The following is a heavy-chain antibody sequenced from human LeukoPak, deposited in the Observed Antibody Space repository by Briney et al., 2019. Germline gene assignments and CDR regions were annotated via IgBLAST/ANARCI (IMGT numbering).Heavy chain of an antibody. J-gene: IGHJ4*02. D-gene: IGHD3-10*01. CDR3: AKRNSGGPYYFDY. CDR2: ISVSGGNT. CDR1: GVTFSNAW. V-gene: IGHV3-23*01. Sequence: GGSLRLSCVGSGVTFSNAWMSWVRQAPGKGLQWVSTISVSGGNTYYADSVKGRFTISRDNSKNTLYLQMNSLRADDTAIYYCAKRNSGGPYYFDYWGQGTLVTVSS.